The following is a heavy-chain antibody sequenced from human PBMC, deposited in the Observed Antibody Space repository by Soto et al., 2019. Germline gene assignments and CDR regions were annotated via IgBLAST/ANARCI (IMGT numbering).Heavy chain of an antibody. CDR3: AKGGPFTGGFDP. J-gene: IGHJ5*02. CDR1: GLTLRSYA. V-gene: IGHV3-23*01. CDR2: ISGRSGVP. D-gene: IGHD3-16*01. Sequence: EGQLLQSGGDLVQPGGSLRLSCAGSGLTLRSYAMTWIRQTPEKGLEWVSTISGRSGVPSYACSVNGRFTVSRDNSKNPLYLQMNSLRPDDTAIYYCAKGGPFTGGFDPWGQGTLVTVAS.